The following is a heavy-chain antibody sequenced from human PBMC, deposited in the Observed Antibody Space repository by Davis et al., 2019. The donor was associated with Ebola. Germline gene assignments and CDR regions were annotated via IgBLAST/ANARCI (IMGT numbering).Heavy chain of an antibody. CDR2: ISYDGSNK. CDR3: AKGRITMIVTDAFDI. CDR1: GFTFSSYG. J-gene: IGHJ3*02. Sequence: GGSLRLSCAASGFTFSSYGMHWVRQAPANGLDWVAVISYDGSNKYYADSVKGRFTISRDNSKNTLYLQMNSLRAEDTAVYYFAKGRITMIVTDAFDIWGQGTMVTVSS. V-gene: IGHV3-30*18. D-gene: IGHD3-22*01.